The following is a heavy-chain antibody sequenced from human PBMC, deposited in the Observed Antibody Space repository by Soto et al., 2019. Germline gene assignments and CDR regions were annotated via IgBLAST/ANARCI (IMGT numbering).Heavy chain of an antibody. J-gene: IGHJ4*02. Sequence: SETLSLTCTVSSGSFNNGDSYWSWIRQLPGKGLEWIGYIYYSGSTYYNPSLKSRVTISVDTSKSHFSLKLSSVTAADTAVYYCARGVGSSWYFYYFDFWGQGTLVTVSS. V-gene: IGHV4-31*03. D-gene: IGHD6-13*01. CDR1: SGSFNNGDSY. CDR2: IYYSGST. CDR3: ARGVGSSWYFYYFDF.